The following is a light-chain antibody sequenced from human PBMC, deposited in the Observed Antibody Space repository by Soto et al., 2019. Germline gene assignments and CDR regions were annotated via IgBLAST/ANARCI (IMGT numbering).Light chain of an antibody. CDR3: HQSGRAPYT. V-gene: IGKV3-20*01. CDR2: GAS. Sequence: EIVLTQSPGTLSLSPGERATLSCRASQSIGISSLDWYQHKPGQTPSLLIYGASNRATGVPDRFRGGGSGTDFTLIISKLEPEDFAVYYCHQSGRAPYTFGQVTKVDIK. CDR1: QSIGISS. J-gene: IGKJ2*01.